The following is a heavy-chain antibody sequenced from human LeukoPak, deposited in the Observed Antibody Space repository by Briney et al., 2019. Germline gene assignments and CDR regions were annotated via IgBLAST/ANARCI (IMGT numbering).Heavy chain of an antibody. CDR1: GFTFSSYA. Sequence: GSLRLSCAASGFTFSSYAMSWVRQAPGKGLEWVSGISGSGDNTYYADSVKGRFTISRDNSKNTLYVQVNSLGTEDTAAYYCEIGSYNASSGSFYVDYCGQGTLLHVCS. J-gene: IGHJ4*02. CDR2: ISGSGDNT. CDR3: EIGSYNASSGSFYVDY. V-gene: IGHV3-23*01. D-gene: IGHD3-22*01.